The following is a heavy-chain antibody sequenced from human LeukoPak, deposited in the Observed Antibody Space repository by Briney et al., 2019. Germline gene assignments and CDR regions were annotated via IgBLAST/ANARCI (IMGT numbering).Heavy chain of an antibody. CDR2: IQGDGSNT. V-gene: IGHV3-74*01. CDR3: ARGTSAGGPISPFDF. J-gene: IGHJ4*02. Sequence: GGSLRLSCIASGFTFSKNWMHWVRQAPGKGLVWVSRIQGDGSNTNYADSVKGRLSISRDNAKNTVYLQMNSLRAEDTGIYYCARGTSAGGPISPFDFWGQGTLVTVSS. D-gene: IGHD6-13*01. CDR1: GFTFSKNW.